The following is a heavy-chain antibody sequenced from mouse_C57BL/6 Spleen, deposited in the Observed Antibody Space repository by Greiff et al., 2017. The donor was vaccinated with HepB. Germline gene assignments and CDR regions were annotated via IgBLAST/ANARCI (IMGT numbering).Heavy chain of an antibody. CDR1: GYTFTDYY. CDR3: ANNYYFDY. CDR2: INPNNGGT. Sequence: EVQLQQSGPELVKPGASVKISCKASGYTFTDYYMNWVKQSPGKSLEWIGDINPNNGGTSYNQKFKGKATLTVDKSSSTAYMELRSLTSEDSAVYYCANNYYFDYWGQGTTLTVSS. D-gene: IGHD1-3*01. V-gene: IGHV1-26*01. J-gene: IGHJ2*01.